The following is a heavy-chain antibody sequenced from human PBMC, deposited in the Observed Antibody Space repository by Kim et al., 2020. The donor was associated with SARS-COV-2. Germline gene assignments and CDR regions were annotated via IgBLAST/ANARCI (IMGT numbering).Heavy chain of an antibody. V-gene: IGHV5-10-1*01. Sequence: GESLKISCKGSGYSFTSYWISWVRQMPGKGLEWMGRIDPSDSYTNYSPSFQGHVTISADKSISTAYLQWSSLKASDTAMYYCARHRTRGRFGELLSPGWFDPWGQGTLVTVSS. CDR1: GYSFTSYW. D-gene: IGHD3-10*01. CDR2: IDPSDSYT. CDR3: ARHRTRGRFGELLSPGWFDP. J-gene: IGHJ5*02.